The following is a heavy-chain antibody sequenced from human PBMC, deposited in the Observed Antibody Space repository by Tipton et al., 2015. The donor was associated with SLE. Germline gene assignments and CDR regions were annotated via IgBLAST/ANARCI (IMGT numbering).Heavy chain of an antibody. CDR1: GGSFSGYF. CDR3: ARGRIAVAGNHFDY. D-gene: IGHD6-19*01. J-gene: IGHJ4*02. Sequence: TLSLTCAVYGGSFSGYFWSWIRQLPDKRLEWIAEINHSGTTNCNPSLKSRVTISVDTSKNQFSLKLSSVTAADTAVYYCARGRIAVAGNHFDYWGQGTLVTVSS. V-gene: IGHV4-34*01. CDR2: INHSGTT.